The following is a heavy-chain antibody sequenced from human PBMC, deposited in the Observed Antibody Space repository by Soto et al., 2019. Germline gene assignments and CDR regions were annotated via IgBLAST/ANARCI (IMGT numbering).Heavy chain of an antibody. Sequence: EVQLVESGGGLVQPGGSLRLSCAASGFTFSSYWMSWVRQAPGKGLEWVANIKQDGSEKYYVDSVKGRFTISRDNAKNSLYLQMNSLRAEDTAVYYCATAGSSGWYWWYFDLWGRGTLVTVSS. CDR2: IKQDGSEK. CDR3: ATAGSSGWYWWYFDL. V-gene: IGHV3-7*01. J-gene: IGHJ2*01. CDR1: GFTFSSYW. D-gene: IGHD6-19*01.